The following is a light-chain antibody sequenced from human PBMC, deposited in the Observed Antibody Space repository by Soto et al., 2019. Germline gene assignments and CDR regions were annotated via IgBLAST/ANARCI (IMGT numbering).Light chain of an antibody. CDR2: EVV. Sequence: QSVLTQPASVSGSPGQSITISCTGTSSDIGGYNYVSWYQQHPGKAPKLMIYEVVNRPSVLSYRFSGSKSGNTASLTISGLQAEDESDYYWRLYTSSSTVVFGGGTTLTVL. CDR3: RLYTSSSTVV. CDR1: SSDIGGYNY. J-gene: IGLJ2*01. V-gene: IGLV2-14*01.